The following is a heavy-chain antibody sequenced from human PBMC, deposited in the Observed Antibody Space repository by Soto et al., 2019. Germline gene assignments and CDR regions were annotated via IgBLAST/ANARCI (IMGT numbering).Heavy chain of an antibody. J-gene: IGHJ4*01. CDR1: GFGFRNAW. CDR3: TTPPGYYDRSLFDF. D-gene: IGHD3-22*01. Sequence: GGSLRLSCAASGFGFRNAWMTWVRQAPGKGLEWVGHIRGETDGGTTDYAAAVKGRFTISRDDSINTLFLQMNSLKTEDTAVYYCTTPPGYYDRSLFDFRGHGSSVTVSS. CDR2: IRGETDGGTT. V-gene: IGHV3-15*01.